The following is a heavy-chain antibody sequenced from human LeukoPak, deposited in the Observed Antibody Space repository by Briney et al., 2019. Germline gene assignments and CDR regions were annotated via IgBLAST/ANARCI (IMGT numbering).Heavy chain of an antibody. CDR3: ARTIQLSSDSYYYYGMDV. CDR1: GGSLSSYY. D-gene: IGHD5-18*01. CDR2: IYYSGST. Sequence: SETLSLTCTVSGGSLSSYYWSWIRQPPGKGLEWIGYIYYSGSTNYNPSLKSRVTISVDTSKNQFSLKLSSVTAADTAVYYCARTIQLSSDSYYYYGMDVWGQGTTVTVSS. J-gene: IGHJ6*02. V-gene: IGHV4-59*01.